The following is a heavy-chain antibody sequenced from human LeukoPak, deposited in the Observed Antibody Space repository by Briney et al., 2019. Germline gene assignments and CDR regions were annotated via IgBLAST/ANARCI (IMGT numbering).Heavy chain of an antibody. CDR2: ISWNSGSI. CDR3: AKDGAAAGATTNYFDY. CDR1: GFTFDDYA. D-gene: IGHD6-13*01. J-gene: IGHJ4*02. V-gene: IGHV3-9*01. Sequence: GRSLRLSCAASGFTFDDYAMHWVRQALGRGLEWVSGISWNSGSIGYADSVKGRFTISRDNAKNSLYLQMNSLRAEDTALYYCAKDGAAAGATTNYFDYWGQGTLVTVSS.